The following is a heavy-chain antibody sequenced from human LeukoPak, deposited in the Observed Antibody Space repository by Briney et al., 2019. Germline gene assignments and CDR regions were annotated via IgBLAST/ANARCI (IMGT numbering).Heavy chain of an antibody. CDR2: ISSGSSIM. D-gene: IGHD4-17*01. V-gene: IGHV3-48*01. CDR1: GFTFGSYS. Sequence: GGSLRLSCVASGFTFGSYSMNWVRQAPGKGLEWVSYISSGSSIMYYADSVKGRFSISRDNAKNSLFLRMDSLRAEDTALYYCARDRGSYGDFLFYYWGQGTLGSVSS. CDR3: ARDRGSYGDFLFYY. J-gene: IGHJ4*02.